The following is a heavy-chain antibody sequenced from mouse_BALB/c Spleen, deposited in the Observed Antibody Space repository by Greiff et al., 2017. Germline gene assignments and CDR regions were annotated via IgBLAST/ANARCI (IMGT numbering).Heavy chain of an antibody. D-gene: IGHD3-1*01. J-gene: IGHJ2*01. V-gene: IGHV7-3*02. CDR2: IRNKANGYTT. Sequence: EVMLVESGGGLVQPGGSLRLSCATSGFTFTDYYMSWVRQPPGKALEWLGFIRNKANGYTTEYSASVKGRFTISRDNSQSILYLQMNTLRAEDSATYYCARDIRGSSGPFDYWGQGTTLTVSS. CDR3: ARDIRGSSGPFDY. CDR1: GFTFTDYY.